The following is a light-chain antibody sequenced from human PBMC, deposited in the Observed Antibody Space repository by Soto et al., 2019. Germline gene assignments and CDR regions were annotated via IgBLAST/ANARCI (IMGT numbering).Light chain of an antibody. V-gene: IGKV3-20*01. CDR2: GA. CDR1: LSVRSSY. J-gene: IGKJ5*01. Sequence: EILLTQSPGTLSLSPVERATLSCRASLSVRSSYLAWYQQRPGQPPRLLMDGATRATGIPDRFSGSGSGTDFTLTISSLEPEDFAVYFCQQYGSSPITFGQGTRLEIK. CDR3: QQYGSSPIT.